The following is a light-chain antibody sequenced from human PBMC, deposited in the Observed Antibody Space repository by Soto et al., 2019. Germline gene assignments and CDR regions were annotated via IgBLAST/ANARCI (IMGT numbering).Light chain of an antibody. Sequence: QSVLTQPPSASGTPGQGVTISCSGSSSNIGSNIVNWYQQLPGTAPKLLIYSTNQRPSGVPDRFSGSKSGTSASLAISGLQSEDEADYYCAAWDDSQNGPVFGGGTKLTVL. CDR3: AAWDDSQNGPV. CDR2: STN. V-gene: IGLV1-44*01. CDR1: SSNIGSNI. J-gene: IGLJ3*02.